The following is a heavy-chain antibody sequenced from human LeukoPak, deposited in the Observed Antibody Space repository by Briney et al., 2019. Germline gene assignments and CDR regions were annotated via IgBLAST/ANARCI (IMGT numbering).Heavy chain of an antibody. CDR1: GSSFTSYW. D-gene: IGHD5-24*01. V-gene: IGHV5-10-1*01. Sequence: GESLQISCQGSGSSFTSYWISWVRQLPGKGVEWMGSIGPSDSYTNYSPSFQGHVTISADKSISTAYLQWSSLKASDTAMYYCARRGDGYSGPGWYAFDIWGQGTMVTVSS. J-gene: IGHJ3*02. CDR2: IGPSDSYT. CDR3: ARRGDGYSGPGWYAFDI.